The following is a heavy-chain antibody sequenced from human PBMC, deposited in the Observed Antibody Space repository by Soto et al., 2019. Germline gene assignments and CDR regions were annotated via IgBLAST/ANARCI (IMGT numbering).Heavy chain of an antibody. CDR3: ASGNGNYDFWSGYWAPYYYYGMDV. Sequence: SLRLSCAASGFTFSSYSMNWVRQAPGKGLEWVSYISSSSSTIYYADSVKGRFTISRDNAKNSLYLQMNSLRDEDTAVYYCASGNGNYDFWSGYWAPYYYYGMDVWGQGTTVTVSS. CDR1: GFTFSSYS. V-gene: IGHV3-48*02. CDR2: ISSSSSTI. J-gene: IGHJ6*02. D-gene: IGHD3-3*01.